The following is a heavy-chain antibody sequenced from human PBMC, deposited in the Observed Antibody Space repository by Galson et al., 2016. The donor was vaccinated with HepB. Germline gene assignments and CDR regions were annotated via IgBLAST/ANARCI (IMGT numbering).Heavy chain of an antibody. Sequence: SVKVSCKASGYIFTDYGISWLRQAPGQGPEWLAWISGDNAYTNYAPRFQDRITMTTETSTQTAYMELRSLKPYDTAVYFCASAPASSAGQYPRPRGQGTLVSVSS. CDR1: GYIFTDYG. J-gene: IGHJ1*01. CDR2: ISGDNAYT. CDR3: ASAPASSAGQYPRP. D-gene: IGHD6-13*01. V-gene: IGHV1-18*01.